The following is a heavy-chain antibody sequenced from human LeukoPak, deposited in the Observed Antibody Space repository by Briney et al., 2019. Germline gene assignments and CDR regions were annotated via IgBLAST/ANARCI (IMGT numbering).Heavy chain of an antibody. CDR2: INPSGGST. V-gene: IGHV1-46*01. J-gene: IGHJ6*02. CDR1: GYTFTSYY. D-gene: IGHD2-15*01. Sequence: GASVKVSCKASGYTFTSYYMHWVRQAPGQGLEWMGIINPSGGSTSYAQKFQGRVTMTRDTSTSTVYMELSSLRSEDTAVYYCARDRGCSGGSCYLYYYYGMDVWGQGTTVTVSS. CDR3: ARDRGCSGGSCYLYYYYGMDV.